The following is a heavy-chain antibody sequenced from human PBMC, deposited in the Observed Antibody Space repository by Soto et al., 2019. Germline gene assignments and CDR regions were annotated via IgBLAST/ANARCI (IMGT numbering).Heavy chain of an antibody. J-gene: IGHJ5*01. CDR3: ARDPKTSGGQHWAFNYFDS. D-gene: IGHD7-27*01. V-gene: IGHV3-30-3*01. CDR2: ISYDGTNK. Sequence: GGSLRVSCAASGFSFSISPMHWVRQAPGKGPEWVALISYDGTNKFYADSVKGRFTISRDNSKSTLYLQVDSLRPEDAAVYYCARDPKTSGGQHWAFNYFDSWGQGTLVTVSS. CDR1: GFSFSISP.